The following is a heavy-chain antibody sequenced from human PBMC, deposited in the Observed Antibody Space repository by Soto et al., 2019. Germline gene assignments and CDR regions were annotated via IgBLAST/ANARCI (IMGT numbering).Heavy chain of an antibody. Sequence: SETLSLTCTVSGGSISSSSYYWGWIRQPPGKGLEWIGSIYYSGSTYYNPSLKSRVTISVDTSKNQFSLKLSSVTAADTAVYYCASPSMVRGVPWYSFDYWAREPWSPLL. CDR1: GGSISSSSYY. CDR3: ASPSMVRGVPWYSFDY. D-gene: IGHD3-10*01. V-gene: IGHV4-39*01. CDR2: IYYSGST. J-gene: IGHJ4*02.